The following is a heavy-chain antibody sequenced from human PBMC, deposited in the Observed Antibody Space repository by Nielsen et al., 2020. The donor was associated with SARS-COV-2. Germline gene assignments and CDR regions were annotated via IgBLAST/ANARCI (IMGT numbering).Heavy chain of an antibody. V-gene: IGHV3-33*01. CDR3: ARDLTFGAYWFDP. Sequence: GGSLRLSCEASGFTLSSHGMHWVRQPPGKGLEWVAHMWYHGGDENYADSVRGRFTISRDLSKNTVHLQMSSLRVEDTAVYYCARDLTFGAYWFDPWSQGTLVTVSS. CDR1: GFTLSSHG. D-gene: IGHD3/OR15-3a*01. J-gene: IGHJ5*02. CDR2: MWYHGGDE.